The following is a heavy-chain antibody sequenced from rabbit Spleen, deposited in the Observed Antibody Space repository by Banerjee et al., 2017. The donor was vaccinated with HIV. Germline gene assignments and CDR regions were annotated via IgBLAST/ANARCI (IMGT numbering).Heavy chain of an antibody. D-gene: IGHD7-1*01. V-gene: IGHV1S45*01. CDR2: IWIGGDINT. J-gene: IGHJ4*01. Sequence: QEQLVESGGGLVQPEGSLTLTCTASGFSFNSGYWICWVRQAPGKGLEWIGCIWIGGDINTYNASWAKGRFTISKTSSTTVTLQMTSLTAADTATYFCARDPHVIDSSVFNLWGPGTLVTVS. CDR1: GFSFNSGYW. CDR3: ARDPHVIDSSVFNL.